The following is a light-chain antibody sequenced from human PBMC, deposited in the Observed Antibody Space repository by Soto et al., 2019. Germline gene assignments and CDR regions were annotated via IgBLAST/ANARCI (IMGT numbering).Light chain of an antibody. CDR3: SSYAGSTNV. V-gene: IGLV2-8*01. CDR1: SSDVGGYNY. J-gene: IGLJ1*01. CDR2: EVN. Sequence: QWARSHPPSASGSPGQSVSISCTGTSSDVGGYNYVSWYQQYPGKAPKLMIYEVNKRPSGVPDRFSGSKSGNTASLTVSGLQAEDEAHYYCSSYAGSTNVFGTGTKVTVL.